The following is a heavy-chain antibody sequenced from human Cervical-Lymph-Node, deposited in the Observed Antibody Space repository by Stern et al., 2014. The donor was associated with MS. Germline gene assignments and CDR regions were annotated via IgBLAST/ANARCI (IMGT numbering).Heavy chain of an antibody. CDR3: ARGKTALDTFGGVIAQKYYFDY. CDR2: IYYSGST. V-gene: IGHV4-31*03. CDR1: GGSISSGGYY. D-gene: IGHD3-16*02. J-gene: IGHJ4*02. Sequence: QLQLQESGPGLVKPSQTLSLTCTVSGGSISSGGYYWSWIRQHPGKGLEWIGYIYYSGSTYYNPSLKSRVTISVGTSKNQFSLKLSSVTAADTAVYYCARGKTALDTFGGVIAQKYYFDYWGQGTLVTVSS.